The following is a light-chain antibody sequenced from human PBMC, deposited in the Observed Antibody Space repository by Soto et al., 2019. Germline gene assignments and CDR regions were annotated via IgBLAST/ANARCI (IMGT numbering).Light chain of an antibody. J-gene: IGLJ2*01. Sequence: QSVLTQPASVSGSPGQSITISCTGTDRDVGGYNYVSWYQQHPGKAPKLMIYEVSNRPSGVSNRFSGSKSGNTASLTISGLQAEDEADYYCSSYTSSSTLGFGGGTQLTVL. CDR2: EVS. CDR1: DRDVGGYNY. V-gene: IGLV2-14*01. CDR3: SSYTSSSTLG.